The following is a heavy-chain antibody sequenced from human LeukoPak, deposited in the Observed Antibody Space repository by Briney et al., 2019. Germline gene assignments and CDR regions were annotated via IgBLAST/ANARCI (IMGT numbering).Heavy chain of an antibody. V-gene: IGHV3-66*02. CDR2: IYSGGST. CDR3: AKDPAFQGY. J-gene: IGHJ4*02. D-gene: IGHD2/OR15-2a*01. Sequence: GGSLRLSCAASGVTVSSDYMSWVRQAPGKGLEWVSVIYSGGSTYYAGSVKGRFTISRDESKNTLSLQMNSLRDEDTAVYYCAKDPAFQGYWGQGTLVTVSS. CDR1: GVTVSSDY.